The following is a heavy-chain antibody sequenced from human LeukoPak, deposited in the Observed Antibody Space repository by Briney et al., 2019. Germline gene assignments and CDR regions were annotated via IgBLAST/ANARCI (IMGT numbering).Heavy chain of an antibody. D-gene: IGHD4-17*01. J-gene: IGHJ5*02. CDR2: IIPILGIA. V-gene: IGHV1-69*04. Sequence: SVKVSCKASGGTFSSYAISWVRQAPGQGLEWMGRIIPILGIANYAQKFQGRVTITADKSTSTAYMELSSLRSEDTAVYYCARWGDDYGDHRWGQGTLVTVSS. CDR1: GGTFSSYA. CDR3: ARWGDDYGDHR.